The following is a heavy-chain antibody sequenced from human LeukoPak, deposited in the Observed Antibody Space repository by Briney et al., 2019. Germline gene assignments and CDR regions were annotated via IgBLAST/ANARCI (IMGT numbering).Heavy chain of an antibody. CDR3: VRDYGRYYFDY. CDR2: ITGSGENT. Sequence: PGGSLRLSCAASGFTFRSYAMSWVRQAPGEGLEWVSAITGSGENTYYADSVKGRFTMSRDNSKNTLYLQMNSLRAEDTAIYYCVRDYGRYYFDYWGQGTLVTVSS. J-gene: IGHJ4*02. CDR1: GFTFRSYA. V-gene: IGHV3-23*01. D-gene: IGHD2-15*01.